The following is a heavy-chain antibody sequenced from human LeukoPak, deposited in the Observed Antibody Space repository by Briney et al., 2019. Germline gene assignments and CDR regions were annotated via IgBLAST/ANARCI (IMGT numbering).Heavy chain of an antibody. V-gene: IGHV1-8*02. D-gene: IGHD3-22*01. J-gene: IGHJ3*02. CDR2: MNPNSGNT. CDR1: GGTFSSYA. Sequence: ASVKVSCKASGGTFSSYAISWVRQATGQGLEWMGWMNPNSGNTGYAQKFQGRVTMTRDTSISTAYMELSSLRSEDTAVYYCARGAAMIAQSPGAFDIWGQGTMVTVSS. CDR3: ARGAAMIAQSPGAFDI.